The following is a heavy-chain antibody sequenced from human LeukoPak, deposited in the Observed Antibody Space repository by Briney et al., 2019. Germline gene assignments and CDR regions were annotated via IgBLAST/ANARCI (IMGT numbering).Heavy chain of an antibody. D-gene: IGHD3-9*01. CDR2: ISGRGGRT. CDR1: GFPFTTYA. J-gene: IGHJ4*02. V-gene: IGHV3-23*01. CDR3: AKSTWFDYFDY. Sequence: GGSLRLSCAASGFPFTTYAMSWVRQAPGKGLEWGSAISGRGGRTYYADSVKGRFNISRDNSENTLYLQMNRLRADDTSIYYCAKSTWFDYFDYWGQGTLVTVSS.